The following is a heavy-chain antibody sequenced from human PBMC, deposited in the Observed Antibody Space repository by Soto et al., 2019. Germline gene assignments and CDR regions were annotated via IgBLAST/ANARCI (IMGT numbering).Heavy chain of an antibody. CDR3: ARHAGGVSQIDY. D-gene: IGHD1-26*01. Sequence: SETLSLTCTVSGGSISSHGYYWCWIRQPPGKGLEWIGTTYYSGTTFYNPSLKSRVTISVDTSKNQLSLKLSSVTAADTAVYYCARHAGGVSQIDYWGQGTLVTVSS. V-gene: IGHV4-39*01. CDR1: GGSISSHGYY. J-gene: IGHJ4*02. CDR2: TYYSGTT.